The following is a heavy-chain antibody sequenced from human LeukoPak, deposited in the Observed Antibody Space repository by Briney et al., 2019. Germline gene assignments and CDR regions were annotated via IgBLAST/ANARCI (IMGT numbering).Heavy chain of an antibody. CDR2: IYPGDSST. Sequence: GEPLQISCKGSGYTFASYWIGWVRQLPGKGLEWMGIIYPGDSSTRYSPSFEGQVTISADTSISTTYMQWSSLKASDSATYYCAREGNDYWGQGTLVTVSS. V-gene: IGHV5-51*01. J-gene: IGHJ4*02. CDR3: AREGNDY. CDR1: GYTFASYW.